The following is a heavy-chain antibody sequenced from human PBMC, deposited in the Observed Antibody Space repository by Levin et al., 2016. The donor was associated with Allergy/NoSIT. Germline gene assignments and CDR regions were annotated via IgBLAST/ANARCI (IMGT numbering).Heavy chain of an antibody. D-gene: IGHD3-22*01. Sequence: WVRQAPGQGLEWMGWINPNVGGTQYAQKFQGRVTMTRDRSINTAYMELSRLRSDDTAVYYCARDMSDYYDGSGYDGFDAFDIWGQGTVVTVSS. V-gene: IGHV1-2*02. J-gene: IGHJ3*02. CDR2: INPNVGGT. CDR3: ARDMSDYYDGSGYDGFDAFDI.